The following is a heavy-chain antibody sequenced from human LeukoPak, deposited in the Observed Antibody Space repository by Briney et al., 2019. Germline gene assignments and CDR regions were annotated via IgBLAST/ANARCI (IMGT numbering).Heavy chain of an antibody. V-gene: IGHV6-1*01. J-gene: IGHJ5*02. Sequence: SQTLSPTCAISGDSVSSNSAAWNWIRQSPSRGLEWLGRTYYRSKWYYDYAVSVKSRMTINPDTSKNQFSLQLNSVTPEDTAVYYCARVGSGWSVSLFDPWGQGTLVTVAT. CDR3: ARVGSGWSVSLFDP. CDR1: GDSVSSNSAA. D-gene: IGHD6-13*01. CDR2: TYYRSKWYY.